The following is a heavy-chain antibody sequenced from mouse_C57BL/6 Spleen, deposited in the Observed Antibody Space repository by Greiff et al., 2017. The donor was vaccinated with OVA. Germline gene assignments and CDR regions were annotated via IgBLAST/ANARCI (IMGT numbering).Heavy chain of an antibody. J-gene: IGHJ4*01. D-gene: IGHD2-2*01. CDR3: ARGGLRREDYAMDY. CDR2: INPGSGGT. Sequence: VQLQQSGAELVRPGTSVKVSCKASGYAFTNYLIEWVKQRPGQGLEWIGVINPGSGGTNYNEKFKGKATLTADKSSSTAYMQLSSLTSEDSAVYFCARGGLRREDYAMDYWGQGTSVTVSS. V-gene: IGHV1-54*01. CDR1: GYAFTNYL.